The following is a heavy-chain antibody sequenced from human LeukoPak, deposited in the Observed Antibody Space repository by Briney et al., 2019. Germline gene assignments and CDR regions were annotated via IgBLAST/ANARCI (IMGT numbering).Heavy chain of an antibody. CDR2: ISSSSSTI. J-gene: IGHJ4*02. CDR1: GFTFSSYS. CDR3: ARDREGAAAGAFDY. D-gene: IGHD6-13*01. Sequence: GGSLRLSCAASGFTFSSYSMNWVRQAPGKGLEWVGYISSSSSTIYHADSVKGRFTISRDNAKNSLYLQMNRLRAEDTAAYYCARDREGAAAGAFDYWGQGTLVTVSS. V-gene: IGHV3-48*01.